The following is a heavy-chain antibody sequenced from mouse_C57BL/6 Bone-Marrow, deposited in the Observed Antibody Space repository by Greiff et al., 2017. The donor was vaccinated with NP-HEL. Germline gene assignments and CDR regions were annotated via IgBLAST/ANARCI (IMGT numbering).Heavy chain of an antibody. CDR1: GYTFTDYY. CDR2: INPNNGGT. D-gene: IGHD4-1*01. V-gene: IGHV1-26*01. J-gene: IGHJ4*01. Sequence: EVQLQQSGPELVKPGASVKISCKASGYTFTDYYMNWVKQSHGKSLEWIGDINPNNGGTSHNQKFTGKATLTVDKSSSTAYMELRSLTSEDSAVYYCARESLTGTGAMDYWGQGTSVTVSS. CDR3: ARESLTGTGAMDY.